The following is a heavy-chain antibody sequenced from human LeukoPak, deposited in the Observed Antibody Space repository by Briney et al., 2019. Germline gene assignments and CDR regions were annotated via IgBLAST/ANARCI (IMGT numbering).Heavy chain of an antibody. CDR2: IYHSGST. Sequence: PSGTLSLTCAVSGGSISSSNWWSWVRQPPGKGLEWIGEIYHSGSTNYNPSLKSRVTISVDKSKNQFSLKLSSVTAADTAVYYCARAHDDFWSGYFDYWGQGTLVTVSS. CDR3: ARAHDDFWSGYFDY. J-gene: IGHJ4*02. D-gene: IGHD3-3*01. CDR1: GGSISSSNW. V-gene: IGHV4-4*02.